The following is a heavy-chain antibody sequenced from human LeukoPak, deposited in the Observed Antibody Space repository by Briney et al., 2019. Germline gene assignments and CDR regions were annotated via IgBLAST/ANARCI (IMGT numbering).Heavy chain of an antibody. CDR3: ARVSESYHDY. D-gene: IGHD1-26*01. CDR1: GFTFSSCE. Sequence: GGSLRLSCAASGFTFSSCEMNWVRQTPGKGLEWVSYIDSGGTTIYYADSVKGQFTSSRDNAKNSLYLQMNSLRADDTAVYYCARVSESYHDYWGQGTLVTVSS. V-gene: IGHV3-48*03. J-gene: IGHJ4*02. CDR2: IDSGGTTI.